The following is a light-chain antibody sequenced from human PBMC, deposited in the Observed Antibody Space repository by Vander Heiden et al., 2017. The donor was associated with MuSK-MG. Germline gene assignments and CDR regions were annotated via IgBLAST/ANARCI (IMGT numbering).Light chain of an antibody. Sequence: SYELTQPPSVSVSTGQTASITCSGDKLGDKYACWYQQKPGQSPVLVIYQDTKRPSGIPERFSGSNSGNTATLTISGTQAMDEADYYCQAWDSGVVFGGGTKLTVL. CDR2: QDT. V-gene: IGLV3-1*01. CDR3: QAWDSGVV. J-gene: IGLJ3*02. CDR1: KLGDKY.